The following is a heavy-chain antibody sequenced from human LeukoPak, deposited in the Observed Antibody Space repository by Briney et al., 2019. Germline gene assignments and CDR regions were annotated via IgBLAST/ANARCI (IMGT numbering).Heavy chain of an antibody. V-gene: IGHV2-5*01. D-gene: IGHD5-12*01. CDR1: GFSLSTSGVG. CDR2: IYWNDDK. J-gene: IGHJ5*02. CDR3: ARSYSDYDYFNNWFDP. Sequence: SGPTLVKPTQTLTLTCTFSGFSLSTSGVGVGWIRQPPGKALEWLALIYWNDDKRYSPSLKSRLTISKDTSKNRVVLTMTNMDPVDTATYYCARSYSDYDYFNNWFDPWGQGTLVTVSS.